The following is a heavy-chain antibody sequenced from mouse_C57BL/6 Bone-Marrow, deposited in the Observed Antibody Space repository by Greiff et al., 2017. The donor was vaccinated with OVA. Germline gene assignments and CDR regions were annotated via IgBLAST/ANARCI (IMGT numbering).Heavy chain of an antibody. CDR3: ARNAYYSNYDYYAMDY. J-gene: IGHJ4*01. V-gene: IGHV3-6*01. Sequence: EVKLMESGPGLVKPSQSLSLTCSVTGYSITSGYYWYWIRQFPGNKLEWKGYISYDGSNNYNPSLKNRISITRDTTKNQFFLKLNSVTTEDTATYYCARNAYYSNYDYYAMDYWGQGTSVTVSS. CDR1: GYSITSGYY. D-gene: IGHD2-5*01. CDR2: ISYDGSN.